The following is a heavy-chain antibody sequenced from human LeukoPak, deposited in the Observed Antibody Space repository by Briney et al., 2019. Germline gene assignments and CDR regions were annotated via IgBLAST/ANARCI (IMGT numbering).Heavy chain of an antibody. CDR3: ATTNGGRRAFDI. Sequence: SETLSLTCTVSGGSISSYYWSWIRQPAGKELEWIGRIYTSGSTNYNPSLKSRVTISVDTSKNQFSLKLSSVTAADTAVYYCATTNGGRRAFDIWGQGTMVTVSS. J-gene: IGHJ3*02. D-gene: IGHD4-23*01. CDR2: IYTSGST. V-gene: IGHV4-4*07. CDR1: GGSISSYY.